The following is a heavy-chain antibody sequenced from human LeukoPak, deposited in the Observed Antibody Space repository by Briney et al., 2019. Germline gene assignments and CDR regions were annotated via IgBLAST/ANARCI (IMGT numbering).Heavy chain of an antibody. Sequence: GASVKVSCKASGYRFIDYYVHWVRQAPGQGLEWMGWINPNNGGANYAQKFYGKVTMTRVTSITTAYMELNRLTSDDTAAYYCARELGFCSSTSCPLYHYLGQGTLVTVSS. J-gene: IGHJ4*02. V-gene: IGHV1-2*02. CDR1: GYRFIDYY. D-gene: IGHD2-2*01. CDR2: INPNNGGA. CDR3: ARELGFCSSTSCPLYHY.